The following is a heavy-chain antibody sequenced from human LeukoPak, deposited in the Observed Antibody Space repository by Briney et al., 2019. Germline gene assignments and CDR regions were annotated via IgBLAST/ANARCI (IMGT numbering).Heavy chain of an antibody. D-gene: IGHD3-9*01. Sequence: ASVKVSCKASGYTFTSYGISWVRQAPGQGLEWMGWISAYNGNTNYAQKLQGRVTITADKSTSTAYMELSSLRSEDTAVYYCARCDILTGYPPCYFDYWGQGTLVTVSS. V-gene: IGHV1-18*01. CDR2: ISAYNGNT. CDR3: ARCDILTGYPPCYFDY. J-gene: IGHJ4*02. CDR1: GYTFTSYG.